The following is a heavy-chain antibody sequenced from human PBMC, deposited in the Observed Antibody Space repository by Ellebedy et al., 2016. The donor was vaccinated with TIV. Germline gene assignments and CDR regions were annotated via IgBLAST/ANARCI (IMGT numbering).Heavy chain of an antibody. CDR1: GFTFTTCD. J-gene: IGHJ4*02. CDR3: ARLDSYAAVN. V-gene: IGHV3-48*02. CDR2: ISSSRSTT. Sequence: GESLKISCAASGFTFTTCDMNWVRQAPGKGLEWVSYISSSRSTTYYADSVKGRFTISRDNAKKSLSLQMNSLRDEDTAVYFCARLDSYAAVNWGQGTLVTVSS. D-gene: IGHD6-13*01.